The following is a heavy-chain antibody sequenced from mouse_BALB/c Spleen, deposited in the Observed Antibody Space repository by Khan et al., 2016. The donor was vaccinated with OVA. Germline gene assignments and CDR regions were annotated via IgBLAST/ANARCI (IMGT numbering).Heavy chain of an antibody. CDR1: GYSITSGYA. CDR2: ISYSGVT. D-gene: IGHD1-1*01. CDR3: ARWNYYGYYFDY. J-gene: IGHJ2*01. Sequence: EVQLQESGPGLVKPSQSLSLTCTVTGYSITSGYAWNWIRQFPGNKLEWRGYISYSGVTSYTPSLKSRISSTRDTSKHQFFLQLKSVNTEDTATYICARWNYYGYYFDYWGQGTTLTVSS. V-gene: IGHV3-2*02.